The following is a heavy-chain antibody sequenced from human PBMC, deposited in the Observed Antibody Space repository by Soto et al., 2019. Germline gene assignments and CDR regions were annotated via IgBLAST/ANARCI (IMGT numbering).Heavy chain of an antibody. CDR1: GFTFSSYG. CDR3: ARDLYSSSTVGYYGMDV. Sequence: QPGGSLRLSCAASGFTFSSYGMHWVRQAPGKGLEWVAVIWYDGSNKYYADSVKGRFTISRDNSKNTLYLQMNSLRAEGTAVYYCARDLYSSSTVGYYGMDVWGQGTTVTVSS. V-gene: IGHV3-33*01. CDR2: IWYDGSNK. D-gene: IGHD6-6*01. J-gene: IGHJ6*02.